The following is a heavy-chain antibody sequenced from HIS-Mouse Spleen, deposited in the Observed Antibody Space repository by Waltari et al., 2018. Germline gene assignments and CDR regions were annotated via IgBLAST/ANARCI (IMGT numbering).Heavy chain of an antibody. CDR1: GGSISSSSYY. J-gene: IGHJ2*01. V-gene: IGHV4-39*07. CDR2: IYYSGSN. D-gene: IGHD6-13*01. Sequence: QLQLQESGPGLVKPSETLSLTCTVSGGSISSSSYYWGWIRQPPGKGLEWIGSIYYSGSNYYNPSLKSRVTISVETSKNQFSLKLSSVTAADTDVYYCAREIPYSSSWYDWYFDLWGRGTLVTVSS. CDR3: AREIPYSSSWYDWYFDL.